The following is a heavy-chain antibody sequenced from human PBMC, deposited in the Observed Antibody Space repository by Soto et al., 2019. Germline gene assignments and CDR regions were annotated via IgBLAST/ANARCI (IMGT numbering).Heavy chain of an antibody. V-gene: IGHV3-48*02. CDR3: AREVRVRGFAFDI. J-gene: IGHJ3*02. CDR2: ITSSGTTV. D-gene: IGHD3-3*01. Sequence: GGSLRLSCAASGFTFSSYSLNWVRQAPGKGLEWVSYITSSGTTVYYADSVRGRFTISRDNAKNSLYLQMNSLRDDDTAVYYCAREVRVRGFAFDIWGQGTMVTVSS. CDR1: GFTFSSYS.